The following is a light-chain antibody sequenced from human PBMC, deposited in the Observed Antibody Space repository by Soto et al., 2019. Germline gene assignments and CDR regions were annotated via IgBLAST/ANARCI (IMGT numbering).Light chain of an antibody. V-gene: IGKV3-20*01. Sequence: DTVLTQSPGTLSLSPGERATRSCRASQSVASSHLAWYRQKPGQAPRXXIYGASSRATGIPDRISGSGSGTDCTLTISRLEPEDFAVYYCQQYGSAPFTFGPGTKVDIK. CDR1: QSVASSH. CDR2: GAS. CDR3: QQYGSAPFT. J-gene: IGKJ3*01.